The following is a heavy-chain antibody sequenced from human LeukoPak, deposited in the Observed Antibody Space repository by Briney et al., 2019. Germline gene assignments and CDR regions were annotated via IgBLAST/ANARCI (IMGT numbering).Heavy chain of an antibody. CDR2: IYYDGSLK. CDR1: GLTFRNYS. V-gene: IGHV3-33*06. D-gene: IGHD4-11*01. Sequence: GGSLRLSCAASGLTFRNYSMHWVRQAPGKGLEWVAIIYYDGSLKYYADSVKGRFTISKDNSKNTLYLEMNSLRVEDTALYYCAKEKTVTSTPFDYWGQGTLVTVSS. J-gene: IGHJ4*02. CDR3: AKEKTVTSTPFDY.